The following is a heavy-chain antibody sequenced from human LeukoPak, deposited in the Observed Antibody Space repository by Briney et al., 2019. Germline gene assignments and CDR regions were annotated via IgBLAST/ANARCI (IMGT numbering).Heavy chain of an antibody. Sequence: PSETLSLTCTVSGGSISSYYWSWIRQPPGKGLEWIGYIYYSGSTNYNPSLKCRVTISVDTSKNQFSLKLSSVTAADTAVYYCARDDYDSSDDAFDIWGQGTMVTVSS. V-gene: IGHV4-59*01. CDR3: ARDDYDSSDDAFDI. J-gene: IGHJ3*02. CDR1: GGSISSYY. CDR2: IYYSGST. D-gene: IGHD3-22*01.